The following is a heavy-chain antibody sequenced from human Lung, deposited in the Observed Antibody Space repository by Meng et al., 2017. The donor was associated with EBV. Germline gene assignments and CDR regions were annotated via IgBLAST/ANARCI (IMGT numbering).Heavy chain of an antibody. CDR3: ARDLPGGTKGTWLDY. CDR2: ISAYNGNT. D-gene: IGHD1-14*01. J-gene: IGHJ5*01. CDR1: GYIFNNYG. Sequence: QVQLVQSGGEVKKPGASVKVSCKASGYIFNNYGVSWVRQAPGQGPEWMGWISAYNGNTNYAQNFQGRFTMTTDTSTSTAYMELRSLRSDDTAVYYCARDLPGGTKGTWLDYWGQAPWSPSPQ. V-gene: IGHV1-18*01.